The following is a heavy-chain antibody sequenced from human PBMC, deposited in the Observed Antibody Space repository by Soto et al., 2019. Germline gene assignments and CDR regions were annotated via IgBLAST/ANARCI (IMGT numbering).Heavy chain of an antibody. D-gene: IGHD6-19*01. CDR2: IVVGNSNT. J-gene: IGHJ6*02. Sequence: SVKVPCKASGLTFTSSAVQLVRHARGQRXDWIGWIVVGNSNTNYGQKFQERVTTTRDMSTSTAYVDAGSLRAYDTAVDYCGVARIGYSSRLAYYYGIDVWGQGTPVTVSS. V-gene: IGHV1-58*01. CDR1: GLTFTSSA. CDR3: GVARIGYSSRLAYYYGIDV.